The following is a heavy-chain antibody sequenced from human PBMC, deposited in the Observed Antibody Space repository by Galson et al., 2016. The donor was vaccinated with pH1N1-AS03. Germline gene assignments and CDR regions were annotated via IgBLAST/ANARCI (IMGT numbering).Heavy chain of an antibody. V-gene: IGHV3-30*02. J-gene: IGHJ3*01. Sequence: SLRLSCAASGFTLRTYDMHWVRQAPGKGLEWVGINRYYGSSEYYGDSMKGRISISRDNSQNTISLQMNSLRVDDTAEYYCVAGGSGTDLFDVWGLGTMVIVSS. CDR3: VAGGSGTDLFDV. D-gene: IGHD3-10*01. CDR1: GFTLRTYD. CDR2: NRYYGSSE.